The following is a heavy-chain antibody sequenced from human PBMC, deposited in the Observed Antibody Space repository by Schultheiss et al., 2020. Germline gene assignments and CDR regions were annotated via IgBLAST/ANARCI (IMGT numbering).Heavy chain of an antibody. D-gene: IGHD3-3*01. CDR3: AKDRGGVIQIRGYGMDV. V-gene: IGHV3-48*01. CDR2: ISSSSSTI. Sequence: GESLKISCSASAFTFSRYSMNCVRQAPGEGLEWVSYISSSSSTIYYADSVKGRFTISRDNSKNTLYLQMNSLRAEDTAVYYCAKDRGGVIQIRGYGMDVWGQGTTVTVSS. J-gene: IGHJ6*02. CDR1: AFTFSRYS.